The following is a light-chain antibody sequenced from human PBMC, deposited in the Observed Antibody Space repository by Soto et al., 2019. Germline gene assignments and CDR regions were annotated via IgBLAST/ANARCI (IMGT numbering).Light chain of an antibody. CDR1: SHDIGGYKY. J-gene: IGLJ2*01. V-gene: IGLV2-14*01. Sequence: QSALTQPASVSGSPGQSITISCTGTSHDIGGYKYVSWYQQHPGKAPKLMIYEVSNRPSGVSNRFSGSKSGNTASLTISGLQTEDEADYYCCSYVGSYIVFGGGTKLTVL. CDR3: CSYVGSYIV. CDR2: EVS.